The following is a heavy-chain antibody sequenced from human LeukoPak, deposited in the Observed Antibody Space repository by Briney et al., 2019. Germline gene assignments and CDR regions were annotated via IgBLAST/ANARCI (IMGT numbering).Heavy chain of an antibody. CDR2: IFYSGST. D-gene: IGHD6-19*01. V-gene: IGHV4-59*01. Sequence: SETLSLICTVSGGSISSYYWNWVRQPPGKELEWIGYIFYSGSTNYNPSLKSRVTISVDTSKNQFYLKLSSVTAADTAVYYCAREVASSGVFDYWGQATLVTVSS. CDR3: AREVASSGVFDY. CDR1: GGSISSYY. J-gene: IGHJ4*02.